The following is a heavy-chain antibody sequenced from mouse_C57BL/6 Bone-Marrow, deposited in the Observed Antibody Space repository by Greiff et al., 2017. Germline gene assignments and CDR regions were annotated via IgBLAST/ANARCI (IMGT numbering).Heavy chain of an antibody. CDR3: VRRGWSYAMDY. D-gene: IGHD2-3*01. Sequence: EVHLVESGGGLVQPKGSLKLSCAASGFSFNTYAMNWVRQAPGKGLEWVARIRSKSNNYATYYADSVKDRFTISRDDSESMLYLQMNNLKTEDTAMYYCVRRGWSYAMDYWGQGTSVTVSS. J-gene: IGHJ4*01. CDR1: GFSFNTYA. CDR2: IRSKSNNYAT. V-gene: IGHV10-1*01.